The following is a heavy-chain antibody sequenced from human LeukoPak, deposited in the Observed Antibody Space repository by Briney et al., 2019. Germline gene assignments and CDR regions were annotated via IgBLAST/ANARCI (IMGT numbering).Heavy chain of an antibody. CDR2: ISYDGSNK. D-gene: IGHD4-23*01. J-gene: IGHJ3*02. V-gene: IGHV3-30*06. Sequence: GRSLRLSCAASGFTFSSYGMHWVRQAPGKGLEWVAVISYDGSNKYYADSVKGRFTISRDNSKNTLYLQMNSLRAEDTAVYYCARAHDYGGNGAFDIWGQGTMVTVSS. CDR1: GFTFSSYG. CDR3: ARAHDYGGNGAFDI.